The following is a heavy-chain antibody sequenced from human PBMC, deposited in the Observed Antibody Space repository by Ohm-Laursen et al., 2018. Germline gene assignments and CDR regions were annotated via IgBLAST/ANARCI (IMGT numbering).Heavy chain of an antibody. J-gene: IGHJ4*02. CDR3: AKTAGSGWFFDF. D-gene: IGHD6-13*01. Sequence: SLRLSCAASGFTFSNYAMSWVRQAPGKGLEWVSVITGSASSTSYIDSVKGRFAISRDNSKSTLYLQMNSLRVDATAVYYCAKTAGSGWFFDFWGQGTLVMVSS. V-gene: IGHV3-23*01. CDR2: ITGSASST. CDR1: GFTFSNYA.